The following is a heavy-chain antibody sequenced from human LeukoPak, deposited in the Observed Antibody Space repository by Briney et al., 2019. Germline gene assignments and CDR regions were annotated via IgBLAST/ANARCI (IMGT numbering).Heavy chain of an antibody. V-gene: IGHV3-30*02. D-gene: IGHD4-11*01. CDR1: GFTFSSYA. CDR2: IRYDGSNK. CDR3: ANFPHDYSFPGYFDY. Sequence: PGGSLRLSCAASGFTFSSYAMHWVRQAPGKGLEWVAFIRYDGSNKYYADSVKGRFTISRDNSKNTLYLQMNSLRAEDTAVYYCANFPHDYSFPGYFDYWGQGTLVTVSS. J-gene: IGHJ4*02.